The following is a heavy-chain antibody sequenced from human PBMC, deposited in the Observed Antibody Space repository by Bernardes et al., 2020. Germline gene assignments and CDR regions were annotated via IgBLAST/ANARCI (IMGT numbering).Heavy chain of an antibody. CDR1: GGSFSGYY. D-gene: IGHD4-17*01. CDR2: INHSGST. Sequence: LSLTCAVYGGSFSGYYWSWIRQPPGKGLEWIGEINHSGSTNYNPSLKSRVTISVDTSKNQFSLKLSSVTAADTAVYYCARALHHDYGDYGSPMGWFDPWGQGTLVTVSS. V-gene: IGHV4-34*01. CDR3: ARALHHDYGDYGSPMGWFDP. J-gene: IGHJ5*02.